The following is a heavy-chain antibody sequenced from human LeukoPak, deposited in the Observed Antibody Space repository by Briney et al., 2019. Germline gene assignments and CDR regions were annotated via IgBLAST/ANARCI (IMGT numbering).Heavy chain of an antibody. D-gene: IGHD3-22*01. Sequence: PSETLSLTCAVSGGSISSGGYSWSWIRQPPGKGLEWIGYIYHSGSTYYNPSLKSRVTISVDRSKNQISLKLSSVTAADTAVYYCARVRGYYDSSGYDYWGQGTLVTVSS. CDR3: ARVRGYYDSSGYDY. J-gene: IGHJ4*02. CDR2: IYHSGST. V-gene: IGHV4-30-2*01. CDR1: GGSISSGGYS.